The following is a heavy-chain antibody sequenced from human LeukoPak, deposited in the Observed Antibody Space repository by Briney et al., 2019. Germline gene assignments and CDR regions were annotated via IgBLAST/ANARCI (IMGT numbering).Heavy chain of an antibody. CDR3: ARRRECISGSCYFFDS. CDR2: ISGTANVI. J-gene: IGHJ4*02. D-gene: IGHD1-26*01. V-gene: IGHV3-11*01. CDR1: GFMLSDHY. Sequence: PGGSLRLSCAASGFMLSDHYMSWVRQAPGKGVGWVAFISGTANVIYYPESLEGRFTISSDNAKTSLYLQMTSLRAEDTAVYYCARRRECISGSCYFFDSWGPGTLVTVSS.